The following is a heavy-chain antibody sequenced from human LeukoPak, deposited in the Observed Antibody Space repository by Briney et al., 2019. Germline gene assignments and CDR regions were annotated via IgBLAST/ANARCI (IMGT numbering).Heavy chain of an antibody. J-gene: IGHJ4*02. D-gene: IGHD3-22*01. CDR1: GFTFSSYA. CDR3: ARAGDYYDSSGYHPYYFDY. CDR2: ISGSGGST. V-gene: IGHV3-23*01. Sequence: GGSLRLSCAASGFTFSSYAMTWVRQAPGKGLEWVSPISGSGGSTYYADSVKGRFTISRDNAKSSLYLQLTSLRAEDTAVYYCARAGDYYDSSGYHPYYFDYWGQGTLVTVSS.